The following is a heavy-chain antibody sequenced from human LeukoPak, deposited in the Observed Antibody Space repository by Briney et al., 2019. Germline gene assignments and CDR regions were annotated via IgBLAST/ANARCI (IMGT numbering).Heavy chain of an antibody. J-gene: IGHJ6*04. V-gene: IGHV3-23*01. D-gene: IGHD3-10*01. Sequence: GSLRLSCAASGFMFSDFAMSWVRQAPGKGLEWVSTLGGGGIDTYYADSVKGRFTISRDNSKQTLSLQMNSLRAEDTAIYYCAKDRGQIYYDYFMDVWGKGTTVTVSS. CDR2: LGGGGIDT. CDR1: GFMFSDFA. CDR3: AKDRGQIYYDYFMDV.